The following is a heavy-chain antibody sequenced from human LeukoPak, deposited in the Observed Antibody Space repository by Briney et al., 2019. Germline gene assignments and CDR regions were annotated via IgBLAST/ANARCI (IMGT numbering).Heavy chain of an antibody. CDR3: AGSVCSGGSCYGDY. CDR2: IRYDGSNK. Sequence: GGSLRLSCAASGFTFSTYGMHWVRQAPGKGLEWVTFIRYDGSNKYYADSVKGRFTISRDNSKNTLYLQMNSLRAEDTAVYYCAGSVCSGGSCYGDYWGQGTLVTVSS. D-gene: IGHD2-15*01. J-gene: IGHJ4*02. CDR1: GFTFSTYG. V-gene: IGHV3-30*02.